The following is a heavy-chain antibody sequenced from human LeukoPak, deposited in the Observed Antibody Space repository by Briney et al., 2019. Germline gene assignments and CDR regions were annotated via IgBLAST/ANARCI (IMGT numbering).Heavy chain of an antibody. CDR3: ARVDTATFDY. Sequence: GGSLRLSCAASGFTFSSYSMNWVRQAPGKGLEWVSSISSSSSYIYYAGSVKGRFTISRGNAKNSLYLQMNSLRAEDTAVYYCARVDTATFDYWGQGTLVTVSS. V-gene: IGHV3-21*01. J-gene: IGHJ4*02. D-gene: IGHD5-18*01. CDR1: GFTFSSYS. CDR2: ISSSSSYI.